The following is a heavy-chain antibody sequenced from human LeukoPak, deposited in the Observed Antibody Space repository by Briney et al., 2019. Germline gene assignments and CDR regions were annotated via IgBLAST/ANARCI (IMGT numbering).Heavy chain of an antibody. CDR1: GGSFSGYY. CDR3: ARSGYYDSSGFRWGRKFDP. J-gene: IGHJ5*02. D-gene: IGHD3-22*01. Sequence: PSETLSLTCAVYGGSFSGYYWSWIRQPPGQGLEWIGEINHSGSTNYNPSLKSRVTISVDTSKNQFSLKLSSVTAADTAVYYCARSGYYDSSGFRWGRKFDPWGQGTLVTVSS. CDR2: INHSGST. V-gene: IGHV4-34*01.